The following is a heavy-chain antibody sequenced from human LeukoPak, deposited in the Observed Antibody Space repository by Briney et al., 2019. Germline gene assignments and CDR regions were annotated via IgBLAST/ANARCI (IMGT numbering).Heavy chain of an antibody. Sequence: SETLSLTCTVSGGSISSYYWGWIRQPPGKGLEWIGSIYYSGSTYYNPSLKSRVTISVDTSKNQFSLKLSSVTAADTAVYYCATYLRGYSHAVESWGQGTLVTVSS. J-gene: IGHJ5*02. CDR2: IYYSGST. CDR1: GGSISSYY. V-gene: IGHV4-39*01. CDR3: ATYLRGYSHAVES. D-gene: IGHD5-18*01.